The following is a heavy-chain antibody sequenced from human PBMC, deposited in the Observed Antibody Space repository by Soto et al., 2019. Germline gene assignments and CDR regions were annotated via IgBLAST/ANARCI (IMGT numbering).Heavy chain of an antibody. CDR3: ARGGTFYDYVWGSYRS. CDR2: INHSGST. J-gene: IGHJ5*02. CDR1: GGSFSGYY. V-gene: IGHV4-34*01. Sequence: SETLSLTYAVYGGSFSGYYWSWIRQPPGKGLEWIGEINHSGSTNYNPSLKSRVTISVDTSKNQFSLKLSSVTAADTAVYYCARGGTFYDYVWGSYRSWGQGTLVTVSS. D-gene: IGHD3-16*02.